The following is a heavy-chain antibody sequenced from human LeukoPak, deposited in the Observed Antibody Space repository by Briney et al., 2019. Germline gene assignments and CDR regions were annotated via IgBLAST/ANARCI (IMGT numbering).Heavy chain of an antibody. CDR1: GFTLSDYW. Sequence: GGSLTLSCAASGFTLSDYWMHWVRQVPGKGLVWVSRIKGDGSETNYADSVKGRFTISRDNAKNTLFLQMNSLRVEDTAVYYCVRGQIGVSVIVHWGQGTLVTVSS. J-gene: IGHJ5*02. CDR2: IKGDGSET. D-gene: IGHD3-22*01. CDR3: VRGQIGVSVIVH. V-gene: IGHV3-74*01.